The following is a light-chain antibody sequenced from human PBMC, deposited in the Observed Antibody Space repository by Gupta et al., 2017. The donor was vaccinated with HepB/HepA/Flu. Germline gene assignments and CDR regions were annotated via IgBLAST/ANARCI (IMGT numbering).Light chain of an antibody. CDR1: KIGNKN. Sequence: SYALTQPHSISVALGQTARIICGGNKIGNKNVHWYQQKPGQAPILIIYRDGNRPSGIPERYSGSNSGNTATLTIRSAQAGDEDDFYCQVWDSSTEIFGTGTKVTVL. V-gene: IGLV3-9*01. J-gene: IGLJ1*01. CDR3: QVWDSSTEI. CDR2: RDG.